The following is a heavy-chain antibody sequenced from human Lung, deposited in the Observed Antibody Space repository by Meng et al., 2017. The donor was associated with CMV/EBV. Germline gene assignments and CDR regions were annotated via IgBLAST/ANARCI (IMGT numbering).Heavy chain of an antibody. CDR3: ASFPPPGKQWLVTDY. D-gene: IGHD6-19*01. CDR2: IYHSGST. Sequence: QVQLQESGPGLVKPSGTLSLTCAVSGGSISSSNWWSWVRQPPGKGLELIGEIYHSGSTNYNPSLKSRVTISVDKSKNQFSLKLSSVTAADTAVYYCASFPPPGKQWLVTDYWGQGTLVTVSS. V-gene: IGHV4-4*02. J-gene: IGHJ4*02. CDR1: GGSISSSNW.